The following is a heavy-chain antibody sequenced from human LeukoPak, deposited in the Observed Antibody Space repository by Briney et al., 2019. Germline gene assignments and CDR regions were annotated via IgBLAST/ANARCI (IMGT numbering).Heavy chain of an antibody. J-gene: IGHJ3*02. CDR1: GGSISSYY. D-gene: IGHD2-21*01. Sequence: SETLSLTCTVSGGSISSYYWSWIRQPPGKGLEWIGYIYYSGSTHYNPSLKSRVTISVDTSKNQFSLKLSSVTAADTAVYYCASMEGYSLYAFDIWGQGTMVTVSS. CDR3: ASMEGYSLYAFDI. V-gene: IGHV4-59*08. CDR2: IYYSGST.